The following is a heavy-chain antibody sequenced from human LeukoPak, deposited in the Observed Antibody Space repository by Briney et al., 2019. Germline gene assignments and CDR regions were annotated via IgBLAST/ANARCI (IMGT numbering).Heavy chain of an antibody. CDR3: AKATYYYDSSGYEDYYFDY. J-gene: IGHJ4*02. Sequence: GGSLRLSCAASGFTFSSYSMNWVRQAPGKGLEWVSYISSSGSTIYYADSVKGRFTISRDNSKNTLYLQMNSLRAEDTAVYYCAKATYYYDSSGYEDYYFDYWGQGTLVTVSS. CDR2: ISSSGSTI. D-gene: IGHD3-22*01. V-gene: IGHV3-48*01. CDR1: GFTFSSYS.